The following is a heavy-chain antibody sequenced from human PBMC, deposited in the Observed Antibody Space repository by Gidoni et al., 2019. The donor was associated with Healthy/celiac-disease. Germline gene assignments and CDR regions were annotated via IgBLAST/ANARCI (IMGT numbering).Heavy chain of an antibody. D-gene: IGHD4-4*01. CDR1: GSTFTSYD. J-gene: IGHJ4*02. Sequence: QVQLVQSWAEVKKPWASVTFSCKPPGSTFTSYDINWVRQATGQGLEWMGWMNPNSGNTGYAQKFQGRVTMTRNTSISTAYMELSRLRSEDTAVYYCARGIFPGYSNYAQWGQGTLVTVSS. CDR3: ARGIFPGYSNYAQ. CDR2: MNPNSGNT. V-gene: IGHV1-8*01.